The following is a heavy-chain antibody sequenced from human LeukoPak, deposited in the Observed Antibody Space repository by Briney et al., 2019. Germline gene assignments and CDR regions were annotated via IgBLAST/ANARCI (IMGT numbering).Heavy chain of an antibody. Sequence: SQTLSLTCTVSGGSISSGGYYWSWIRQHPGKGLEWIGYIYTSGSTNYNPSLKSRVTISVDTSKNQFSLKLSSVTAADTAVYYCARRTTIGHYYYYYMDVWGKGTTVTVSS. CDR3: ARRTTIGHYYYYYMDV. V-gene: IGHV4-31*03. D-gene: IGHD1/OR15-1a*01. CDR1: GGSISSGGYY. J-gene: IGHJ6*03. CDR2: IYTSGST.